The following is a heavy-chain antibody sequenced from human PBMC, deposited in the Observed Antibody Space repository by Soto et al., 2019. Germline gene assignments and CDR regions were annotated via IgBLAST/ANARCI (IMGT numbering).Heavy chain of an antibody. CDR3: ATDHSGYYGSGPVGAFDI. CDR2: INPTGGST. D-gene: IGHD3-10*01. V-gene: IGHV1-46*01. CDR1: GYTFTNHY. Sequence: ASVNVSCKASGYTFTNHYIHWVRQAPGQGGEWMGIINPTGGSTNYAQKFQSRGTLTRHTSTSTVYRDLSSLRSEDTHVYYCATDHSGYYGSGPVGAFDIWGQGTMVTGS. J-gene: IGHJ3*02.